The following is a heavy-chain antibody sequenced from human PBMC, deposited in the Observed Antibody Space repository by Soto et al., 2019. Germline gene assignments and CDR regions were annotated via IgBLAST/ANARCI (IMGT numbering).Heavy chain of an antibody. J-gene: IGHJ1*01. V-gene: IGHV1-2*02. CDR1: VYIFRGYY. Sequence: ASVKVSCQTCVYIFRGYYSHCVRQAPGQGLEWMGWINPNSGATLYARKFQGRVLVSRDTSINTAFMQLSSLSSDDTAVYYCARGPFTYDSSGYYVYWGQGTLVTFS. D-gene: IGHD3-22*01. CDR3: ARGPFTYDSSGYYVY. CDR2: INPNSGAT.